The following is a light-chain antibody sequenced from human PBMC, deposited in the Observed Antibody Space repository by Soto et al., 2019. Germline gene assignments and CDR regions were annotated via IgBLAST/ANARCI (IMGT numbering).Light chain of an antibody. CDR3: LQDHSYPLT. CDR1: QGITND. V-gene: IGKV1-6*01. J-gene: IGKJ4*01. CDR2: GAS. Sequence: AIHITQSPSSLSASVGDRVTITCRASQGITNDLGWYQQKSGKAPKLLIYGASTLQSGVPSRFSGSGSGTDFTLTISSLQPEDFATYYCLQDHSYPLTFGGGTKVEIK.